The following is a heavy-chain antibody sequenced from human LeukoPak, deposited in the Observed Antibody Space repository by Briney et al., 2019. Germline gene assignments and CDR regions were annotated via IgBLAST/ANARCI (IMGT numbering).Heavy chain of an antibody. CDR3: AKVDSGYSYGSVDY. CDR1: GFTFSSYA. Sequence: AGGSLRLSCAASGFTFSSYAMSWIRQAPGKGLEWVSAIIASGGSTNYADSVKGRFTISRDNSKNTLYLQMNSLRAEDTAVYYCAKVDSGYSYGSVDYWGQGTLVTVSS. D-gene: IGHD5-18*01. V-gene: IGHV3-23*01. J-gene: IGHJ4*02. CDR2: IIASGGST.